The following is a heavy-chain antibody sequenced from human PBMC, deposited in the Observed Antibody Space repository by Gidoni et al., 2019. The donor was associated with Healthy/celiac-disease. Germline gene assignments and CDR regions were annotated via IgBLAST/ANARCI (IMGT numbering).Heavy chain of an antibody. CDR2: INSDGTIT. CDR1: GVIFNTYW. V-gene: IGHV3-74*01. J-gene: IGHJ5*02. Sequence: EVQLVESGGGLLQPGGSLRLSCAASGVIFNTYWMHWVRQAPGKGLVWVSRINSDGTITTYADSVKGRFTISRDNAKNTLYLQMNSLRAEDTAIYYSTTNYSGFGDYFDPWGQGTLVTVSS. D-gene: IGHD4-17*01. CDR3: TTNYSGFGDYFDP.